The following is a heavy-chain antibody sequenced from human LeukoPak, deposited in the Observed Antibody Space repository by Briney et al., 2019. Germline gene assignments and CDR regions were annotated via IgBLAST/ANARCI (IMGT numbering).Heavy chain of an antibody. CDR3: ARGLYDILTGSYDAFDI. CDR2: IYYSGTT. Sequence: PSETLSLTCTVSGGSISSYYWSWIRQPPGKGLEWIGYIYYSGTTNYNPSLKSRVTISVDTSKNQFSLKLSSVTAADTAVYYCARGLYDILTGSYDAFDIWGQGTMVTVSS. J-gene: IGHJ3*02. D-gene: IGHD3-9*01. CDR1: GGSISSYY. V-gene: IGHV4-59*12.